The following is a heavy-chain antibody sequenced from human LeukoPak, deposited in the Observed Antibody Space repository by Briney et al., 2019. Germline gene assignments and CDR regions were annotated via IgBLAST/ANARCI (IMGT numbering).Heavy chain of an antibody. CDR3: ARVAGNAGLGAFDI. CDR1: GYTFTGYY. V-gene: IGHV1-2*02. J-gene: IGHJ3*02. D-gene: IGHD4-23*01. CDR2: INPNSGGT. Sequence: ASVKVSCKASGYTFTGYYMHWVRQAPGQELEWMGWINPNSGGTNYAQKFQGRVTMTRDTSISTAYMELSRLRSDDTAVYYCARVAGNAGLGAFDIWGQGTMVTVSS.